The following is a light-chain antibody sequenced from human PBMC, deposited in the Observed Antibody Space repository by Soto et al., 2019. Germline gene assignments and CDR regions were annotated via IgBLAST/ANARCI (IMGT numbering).Light chain of an antibody. J-gene: IGKJ2*01. CDR2: WAS. Sequence: DIVMTQSPDSLAVSLGERATINCKSSQSVLYSSNNKNYLAWYQQKPGQPPKLLIYWASTRESGVPDRFSGNGSGTDFNLNISSLQAEDVAVYYCQQYYATPPYTFGQGTKVEIK. V-gene: IGKV4-1*01. CDR3: QQYYATPPYT. CDR1: QSVLYSSNNKNY.